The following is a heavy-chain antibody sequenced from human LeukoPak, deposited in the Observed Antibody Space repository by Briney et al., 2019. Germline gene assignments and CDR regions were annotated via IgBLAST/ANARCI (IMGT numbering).Heavy chain of an antibody. J-gene: IGHJ3*02. V-gene: IGHV4-59*01. CDR3: VRGNYDNRGYSNAFDI. CDR2: IYYNGNT. D-gene: IGHD3-22*01. Sequence: SETLSLTCTVSGASISSSYWSWVRQPPGKRLEWIGFIYYNGNTNSNPSLKSRVTISADKSKNQFSLKLTSVTAADTAVYYCVRGNYDNRGYSNAFDIWGQGAMVTVSS. CDR1: GASISSSY.